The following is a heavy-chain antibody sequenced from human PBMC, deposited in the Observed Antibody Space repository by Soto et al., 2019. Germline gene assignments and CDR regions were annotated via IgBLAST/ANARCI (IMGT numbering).Heavy chain of an antibody. D-gene: IGHD1-26*01. V-gene: IGHV1-18*04. J-gene: IGHJ5*02. Sequence: ASVNVSCKSSGYTFTSYCMSWVREAPGQGLEWMGWISAYNGNTNYAQKLQGRVTMTTDTSTSTAYMELRSLRSDDTAMYYCARDREIVGADKFDPWGQGTLVTVSS. CDR2: ISAYNGNT. CDR1: GYTFTSYC. CDR3: ARDREIVGADKFDP.